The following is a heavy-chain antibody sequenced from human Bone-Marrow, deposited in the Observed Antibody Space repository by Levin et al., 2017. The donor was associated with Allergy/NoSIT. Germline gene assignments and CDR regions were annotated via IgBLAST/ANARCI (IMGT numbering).Heavy chain of an antibody. V-gene: IGHV3-23*01. Sequence: GESLKISCAASGFTFSSYAMSWVRQAPGKGLEWVSAISGSGGSTYYADSVKGRFTISRDNSKNTLYLQMNSLRAEDTAVYYCAKVARYSSSWHGMDSWGQGTTVTVSS. CDR3: AKVARYSSSWHGMDS. J-gene: IGHJ6*02. D-gene: IGHD6-13*01. CDR1: GFTFSSYA. CDR2: ISGSGGST.